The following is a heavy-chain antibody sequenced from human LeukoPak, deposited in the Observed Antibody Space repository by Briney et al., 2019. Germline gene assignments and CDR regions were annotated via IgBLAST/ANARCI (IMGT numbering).Heavy chain of an antibody. CDR2: ISYDGSNE. D-gene: IGHD2-15*01. CDR3: AKSGYCSGDNCYYYFDY. J-gene: IGHJ4*02. CDR1: RFTFSGYA. Sequence: GGSQRLSCAASRFTFSGYAMHWVRQAPGKGLEWVAVISYDGSNEFYADSVKGRFTISRDNSKNTLDLQMNSLRVEDTAVYYCAKSGYCSGDNCYYYFDYWGQGTLVTVSS. V-gene: IGHV3-30*18.